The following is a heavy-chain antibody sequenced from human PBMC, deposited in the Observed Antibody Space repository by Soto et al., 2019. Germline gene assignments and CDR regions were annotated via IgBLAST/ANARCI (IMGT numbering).Heavy chain of an antibody. CDR1: GFTFSSYG. Sequence: QVQLVESGGGVVQPGRSLRLSCAASGFTFSSYGMHWVRQAPGKGLEWVAVIWYDGSNKYYADSVKGRFTISRDNSKNTLYLQMNSLGAEDRAVYYCARGGGSTGYSSSWLKNDYWGQGTLVTVSS. D-gene: IGHD6-13*01. CDR3: ARGGGSTGYSSSWLKNDY. V-gene: IGHV3-33*01. J-gene: IGHJ4*02. CDR2: IWYDGSNK.